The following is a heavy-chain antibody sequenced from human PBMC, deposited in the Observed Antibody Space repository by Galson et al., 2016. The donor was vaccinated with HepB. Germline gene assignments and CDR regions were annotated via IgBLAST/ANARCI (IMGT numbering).Heavy chain of an antibody. J-gene: IGHJ6*02. CDR3: ARGIMAAHWGMDV. V-gene: IGHV3-7*03. CDR1: GFNFYGYW. D-gene: IGHD3-16*01. CDR2: IREDGSEI. Sequence: SLRLSCAAAGFNFYGYWMSWVRQAPGKGLEWVANIREDGSEIYYMESVKGRFTISRDNAKSSLTLQMNILTAEDTAVLYCARGIMAAHWGMDVWGQGTTVIVSS.